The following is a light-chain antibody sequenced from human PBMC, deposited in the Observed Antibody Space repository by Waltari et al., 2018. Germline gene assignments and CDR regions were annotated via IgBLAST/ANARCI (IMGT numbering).Light chain of an antibody. Sequence: QSALTQPASVSGSPGQSITISCTGTSSDVGGYNYVSWYQQHPGKGPKLMTYDVSNRPSGVPNRSAGSKSGNTASLTISGLQAEDEADYYCSSYTSSNSYVFGTGTKVTVL. CDR1: SSDVGGYNY. CDR2: DVS. CDR3: SSYTSSNSYV. V-gene: IGLV2-14*03. J-gene: IGLJ1*01.